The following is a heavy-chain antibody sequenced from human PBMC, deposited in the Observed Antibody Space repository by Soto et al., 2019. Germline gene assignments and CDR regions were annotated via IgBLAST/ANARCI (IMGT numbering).Heavy chain of an antibody. CDR3: ARGAYSSGWYPDYYDY. V-gene: IGHV3-7*01. Sequence: PGGSLRLSCAASGFTFSSYWMSWVRQAPGRGLEWVANIKQDGSDKYYLDSMRGRFTISRDNAKNSVYLEVNSLRVEDTAIYYCARGAYSSGWYPDYYDYWGQGTPVTVSP. D-gene: IGHD6-19*01. CDR1: GFTFSSYW. J-gene: IGHJ4*02. CDR2: IKQDGSDK.